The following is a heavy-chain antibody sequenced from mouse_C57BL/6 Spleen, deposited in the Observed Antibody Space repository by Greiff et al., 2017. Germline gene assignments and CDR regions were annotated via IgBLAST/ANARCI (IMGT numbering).Heavy chain of an antibody. D-gene: IGHD1-1*01. J-gene: IGHJ1*03. V-gene: IGHV1-82*01. CDR1: GYAFSSSW. CDR3: ARCTYYYGSSDWYFDV. CDR2: IYPGDGDT. Sequence: QVQLKESGPELVKPGASVKISCKASGYAFSSSWMNWVKQRPGKGLEWIGRIYPGDGDTNYNGKFKGKATLTEDKASSTAYMQRSSLTSEDSAVYVWARCTYYYGSSDWYFDVWGTGTTVTVAS.